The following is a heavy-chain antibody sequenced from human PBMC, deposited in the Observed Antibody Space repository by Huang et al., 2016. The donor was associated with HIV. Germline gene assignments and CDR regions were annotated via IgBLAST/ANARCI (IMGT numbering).Heavy chain of an antibody. CDR3: ARESCSGGTCYLFDF. J-gene: IGHJ4*02. D-gene: IGHD2-15*01. CDR1: GFTFGDFN. Sequence: EVQLVESGGGLVQPGTSLRLSCAASGFTFGDFNMNWVRQAPGKGVEWISYISGISNSKLDADSVKGRFTISRDNARNSLYLQLKSLRVEDTAVYYCARESCSGGTCYLFDFWGQGVLVTVSS. V-gene: IGHV3-21*05. CDR2: ISGISNSK.